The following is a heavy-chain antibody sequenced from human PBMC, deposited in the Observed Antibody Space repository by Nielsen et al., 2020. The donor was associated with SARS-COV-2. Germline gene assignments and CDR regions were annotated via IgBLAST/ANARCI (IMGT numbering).Heavy chain of an antibody. CDR3: ARGVAARCFDV. CDR1: GDSISTFY. Sequence: SETLSLTCTASGDSISTFYWTWIRQPPGKGLEWIGHVYYNGDTNYNPSLTSRVTMSVDRSNNQFSLKLNSVTAADTAVYFCARGVAARCFDVWGQGTTVAVSS. D-gene: IGHD6-6*01. V-gene: IGHV4-59*01. CDR2: VYYNGDT. J-gene: IGHJ6*02.